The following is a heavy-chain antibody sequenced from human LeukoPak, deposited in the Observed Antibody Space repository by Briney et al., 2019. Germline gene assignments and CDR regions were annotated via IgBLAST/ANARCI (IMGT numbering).Heavy chain of an antibody. CDR3: ARLNRVRDSSGYYFDY. CDR1: GYSFTSYW. Sequence: GESLKISGKGSGYSFTSYWIGWVRQMPGKGLEWMGIIYPGDSDTRYSPSFQGQVTISADKSISTAYLQWSSLKASDTAMYYCARLNRVRDSSGYYFDYWGQGTLVTVSS. CDR2: IYPGDSDT. D-gene: IGHD3-22*01. V-gene: IGHV5-51*01. J-gene: IGHJ4*02.